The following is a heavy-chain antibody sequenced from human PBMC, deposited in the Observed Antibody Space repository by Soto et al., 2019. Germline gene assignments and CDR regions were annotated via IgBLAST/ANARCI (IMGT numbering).Heavy chain of an antibody. V-gene: IGHV4-59*01. Sequence: QVQLQESGPGLVKPSETLSLTCTVSGGSISSYYWSWIRQPPGKGLEWIGYIYYSGSTNYNPSLKSRVTISVDTSKNQVSLKLSSVTAADTAIYYCARGYTSSLRYAFDSWGQGTLVTVSS. J-gene: IGHJ3*02. CDR2: IYYSGST. D-gene: IGHD6-13*01. CDR1: GGSISSYY. CDR3: ARGYTSSLRYAFDS.